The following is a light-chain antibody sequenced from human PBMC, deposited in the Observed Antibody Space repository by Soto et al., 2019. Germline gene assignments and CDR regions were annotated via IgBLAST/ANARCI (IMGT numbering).Light chain of an antibody. CDR2: GVS. CDR3: QHYDNSAALT. J-gene: IGKJ4*01. CDR1: QTVSSSC. Sequence: EIVLTQSPGTLSLSPGESVTLFCRASQTVSSSCLAWYQQKPGQAPRLLIYGVSSRATGIPDRFSGSGSGTDFTLTISRLQPEDFAVYYCQHYDNSAALTFGGGTNVEIK. V-gene: IGKV3-20*01.